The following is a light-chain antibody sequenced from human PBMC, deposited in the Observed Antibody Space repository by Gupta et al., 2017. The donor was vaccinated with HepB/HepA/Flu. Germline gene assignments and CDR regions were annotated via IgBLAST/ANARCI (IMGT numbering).Light chain of an antibody. CDR2: SDN. Sequence: QSVLTQPPSTSGTPGQRVTISCSGSTSNIGTNTVTWYQQVPGTAPKLLIYSDNQRPSGVPDRVSGAKSGTSVSMXSXGLQSEXDSYYSSEEWAVRNVVFGGGTQLTVL. CDR3: EEWAVRNVV. V-gene: IGLV1-44*01. J-gene: IGLJ7*01. CDR1: TSNIGTNT.